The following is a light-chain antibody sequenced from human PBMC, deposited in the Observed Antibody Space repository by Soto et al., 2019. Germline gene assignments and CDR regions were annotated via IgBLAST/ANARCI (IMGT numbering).Light chain of an antibody. CDR3: QQLSNWPIIT. J-gene: IGKJ5*01. V-gene: IGKV3-11*01. CDR2: DTS. Sequence: ENVLTQSPATLSLSPGERATLSCRASQSVSRYLAWYQQKPGQAPRLLISDTSNRATGIPARFSGSGSGTDFTLTISSLEPEDFAVYYCQQLSNWPIITFGQGTRLEIK. CDR1: QSVSRY.